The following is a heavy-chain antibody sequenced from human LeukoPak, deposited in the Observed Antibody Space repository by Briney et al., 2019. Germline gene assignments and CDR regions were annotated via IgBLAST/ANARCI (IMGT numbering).Heavy chain of an antibody. Sequence: KAGGSLRLSCAASGFTFDSYGMNWVRQAPGKGLEWIASISSSSTYIYYAASVKGRFTISRDNAKNSLYLQMNSLRAEDTAVYYCSRAYCSSTRCSYYFDSWGQGTLVTVSS. CDR3: SRAYCSSTRCSYYFDS. CDR1: GFTFDSYG. J-gene: IGHJ4*02. CDR2: ISSSSTYI. V-gene: IGHV3-21*01. D-gene: IGHD2-2*01.